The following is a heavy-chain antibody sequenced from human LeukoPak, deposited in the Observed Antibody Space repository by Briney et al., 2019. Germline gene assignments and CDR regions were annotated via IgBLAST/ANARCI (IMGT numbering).Heavy chain of an antibody. J-gene: IGHJ4*02. V-gene: IGHV4-59*01. Sequence: PSETLSLTCTVSGVSISSYYWSWIRQPPGKGLEWIGCIYYSGSTNYNPALKSRVKISVDTSKNKYSLKLRSVSAAETAVYYCARAGGWSGYDFGYWGQGTLVTVSS. CDR1: GVSISSYY. CDR2: IYYSGST. CDR3: ARAGGWSGYDFGY. D-gene: IGHD5-12*01.